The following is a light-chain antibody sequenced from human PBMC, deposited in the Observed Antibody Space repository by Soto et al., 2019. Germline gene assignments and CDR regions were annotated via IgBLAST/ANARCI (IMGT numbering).Light chain of an antibody. V-gene: IGLV2-14*01. CDR1: SSDVGGHNS. CDR2: EVS. Sequence: QPVLTQPASVSGSPGQSITISCTGTSSDVGGHNSVSWFQQHPDKAPKLMIFEVSNRPSGVSNRFSGSRSGNTASLTISGLQAEDEADYYCTSYTGRSTYVFGTGTKLTVL. J-gene: IGLJ1*01. CDR3: TSYTGRSTYV.